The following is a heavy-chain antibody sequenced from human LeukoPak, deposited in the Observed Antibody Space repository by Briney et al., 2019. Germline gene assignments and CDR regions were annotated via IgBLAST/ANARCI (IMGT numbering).Heavy chain of an antibody. CDR3: ARGFYDTRGYSNAFDM. CDR2: IYHTGNT. D-gene: IGHD3-22*01. V-gene: IGHV4-59*02. J-gene: IGHJ3*02. CDR1: GGSVTSSY. Sequence: SETLSLTCTVSGGSVTSSYWSWIRQSPGRELEWIGYIYHTGNTNYNPSLESRVTISVDTSKNQFSLKLTSVSAADTAVYYCARGFYDTRGYSNAFDMWGQGTMVTVSS.